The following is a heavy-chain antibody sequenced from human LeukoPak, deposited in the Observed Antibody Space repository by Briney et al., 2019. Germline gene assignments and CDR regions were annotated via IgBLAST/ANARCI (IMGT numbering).Heavy chain of an antibody. CDR2: TVSEIDGGTT. CDR1: GFTFSSYA. CDR3: TTDEDWNYARKDV. Sequence: GRSLRLSCAASGFTFSSYAMSWVRQAPGKGLEWVGQTVSEIDGGTTDYAAPVKGRFTISRDDSKSTLYLQMNSLKIEDTAVYYCTTDEDWNYARKDVWGQGATVIVSS. J-gene: IGHJ6*02. D-gene: IGHD1-7*01. V-gene: IGHV3-15*04.